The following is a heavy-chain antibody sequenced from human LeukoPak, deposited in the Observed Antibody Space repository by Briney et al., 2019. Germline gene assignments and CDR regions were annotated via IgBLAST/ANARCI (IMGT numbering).Heavy chain of an antibody. J-gene: IGHJ4*02. Sequence: SVKVSCKASGGTFSSYAISWVRQAPGQGLEWMGGIIPIFGTANYAQKFQGRVTITTDESTSTAYMELSSLRSEDTAVYYCARDTYGGNRPFDYWGQGTLVTVSS. CDR1: GGTFSSYA. CDR3: ARDTYGGNRPFDY. CDR2: IIPIFGTA. D-gene: IGHD4/OR15-4a*01. V-gene: IGHV1-69*05.